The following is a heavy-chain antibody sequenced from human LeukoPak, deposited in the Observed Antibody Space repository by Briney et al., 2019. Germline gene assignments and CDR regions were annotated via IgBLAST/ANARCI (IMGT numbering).Heavy chain of an antibody. J-gene: IGHJ3*02. V-gene: IGHV3-53*04. CDR3: AREVYDSSGYHSGAFDI. CDR2: IYSGGST. CDR1: GFTVSSNY. D-gene: IGHD3-22*01. Sequence: GGSLRLSCAASGFTVSSNYMSWVRQAPGKGLEWVSVIYSGGSTYYADSVKGRFTISRHNSKSTLYLQMNSLRAEDTAVYYCAREVYDSSGYHSGAFDIWGQGTMVTVSS.